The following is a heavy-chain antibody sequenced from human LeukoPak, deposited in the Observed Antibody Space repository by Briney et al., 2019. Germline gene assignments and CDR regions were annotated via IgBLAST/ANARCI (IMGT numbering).Heavy chain of an antibody. Sequence: GGSLRLSCAASGFTVSSSYMSWVRRAPGKGREWVSVIYSGGTTYYADSVKGRLTISRDNSKNTLYLQMNSLRDEDTAVYYCARDLIVGGNHDAFDIWGQGTMVTVS. V-gene: IGHV3-53*01. J-gene: IGHJ3*02. CDR3: ARDLIVGGNHDAFDI. CDR1: GFTVSSSY. D-gene: IGHD1-26*01. CDR2: IYSGGTT.